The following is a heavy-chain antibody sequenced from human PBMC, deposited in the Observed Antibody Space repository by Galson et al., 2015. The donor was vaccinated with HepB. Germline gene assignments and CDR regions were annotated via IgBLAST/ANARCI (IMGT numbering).Heavy chain of an antibody. V-gene: IGHV4-61*02. CDR3: ARVGTMVRGVIGNWYFDL. D-gene: IGHD3-10*01. J-gene: IGHJ2*01. Sequence: TLSLTCTVSGGSISSGSYYWSWIRQPAGKGLEWIGRIYTSGSTNYNPSLKSRVTMSVDTSKNQFSLKLSSVTAADTAVYYCARVGTMVRGVIGNWYFDLWGRGTLVTVSS. CDR2: IYTSGST. CDR1: GGSISSGSYY.